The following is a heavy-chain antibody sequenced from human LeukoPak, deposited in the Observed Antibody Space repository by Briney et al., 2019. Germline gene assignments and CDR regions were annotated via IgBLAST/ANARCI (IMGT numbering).Heavy chain of an antibody. CDR3: ARGLRTLTMVRGVDLGY. CDR2: ISTYNGNT. D-gene: IGHD3-10*01. Sequence: ASVKVSCKASGDIFTSYGISWVRQAPGQGFEWMGWISTYNGNTNYAQKLQGRVTLTTDTSTTTAYMELRSLRSDDTAVYYCARGLRTLTMVRGVDLGYWGQGTLVTVSS. J-gene: IGHJ4*02. V-gene: IGHV1-18*01. CDR1: GDIFTSYG.